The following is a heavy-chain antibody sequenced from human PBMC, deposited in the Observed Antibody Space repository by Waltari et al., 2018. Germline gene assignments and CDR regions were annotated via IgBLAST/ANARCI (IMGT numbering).Heavy chain of an antibody. CDR2: ISFDGRNE. Sequence: QVQLVESGGGVVQPGRSLRLSCTASGFTFRSYFMHWVRQAPGKGVDWVAVISFDGRNEYYADSVKGRFTISRDNSRNTLYLQMNSLRVEDSAAYYCARDLGLPPTYWGQGTQVTVSS. CDR3: ARDLGLPPTY. D-gene: IGHD4-17*01. J-gene: IGHJ4*02. V-gene: IGHV3-30-3*01. CDR1: GFTFRSYF.